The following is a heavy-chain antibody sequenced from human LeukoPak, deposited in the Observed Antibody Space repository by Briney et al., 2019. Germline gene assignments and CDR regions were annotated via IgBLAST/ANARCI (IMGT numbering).Heavy chain of an antibody. CDR3: ARDSYMAAADTWFDP. V-gene: IGHV1-3*01. CDR1: GYTFTTYA. D-gene: IGHD6-13*01. Sequence: ASVKVSCKASGYTFTTYAMHWVRQAPGQRLEWMGWINSGYHNTKYSQKFQSRVTITSDTSASTAYMEVRSLTSEDTAIYYCARDSYMAAADTWFDPWGQGTLVTVSS. CDR2: INSGYHNT. J-gene: IGHJ5*02.